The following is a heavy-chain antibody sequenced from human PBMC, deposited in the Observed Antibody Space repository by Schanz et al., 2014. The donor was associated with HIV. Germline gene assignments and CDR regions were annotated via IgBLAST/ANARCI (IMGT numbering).Heavy chain of an antibody. CDR3: ARGLGRCGGDCRGSPLDY. D-gene: IGHD2-21*02. CDR1: GYTFIKYD. Sequence: QVQLVQSGAEVKKPGASVKVSCKASGYTFIKYDISWVRQAPGQGPEWVGWISLYSGDTNYAQKFQGRVTMTTDISTSTAYMELRSLRSDDTAVYYCARGLGRCGGDCRGSPLDYWGQGTLVVVSS. V-gene: IGHV1-18*01. CDR2: ISLYSGDT. J-gene: IGHJ4*02.